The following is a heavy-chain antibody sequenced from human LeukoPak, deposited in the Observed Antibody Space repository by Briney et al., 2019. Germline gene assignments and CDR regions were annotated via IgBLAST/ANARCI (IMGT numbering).Heavy chain of an antibody. CDR3: ARFRRWWYFDY. CDR2: INHSGST. CDR1: GGSFSGYY. Sequence: KTSETLSLTCAVYGGSFSGYYLSWIRQPPGKGLEWIGEINHSGSTNYNPSLKSRVTISVDTSKNQFSLKLSSVTAADMAVYYCARFRRWWYFDYWGQGTLVTVSS. D-gene: IGHD2-15*01. V-gene: IGHV4-34*01. J-gene: IGHJ4*02.